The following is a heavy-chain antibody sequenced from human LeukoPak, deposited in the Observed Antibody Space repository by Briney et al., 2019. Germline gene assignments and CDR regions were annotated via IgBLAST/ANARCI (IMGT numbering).Heavy chain of an antibody. CDR3: ARAHHPLRYFDWSGWFDP. J-gene: IGHJ5*02. Sequence: GASVKVSCKASGYTFTGYYMHWVRQAPGQGLEWMGWINPNSGGTNYAQKFQGRVTMTRDTYISTAYMELSRLRSDDTAVYYCARAHHPLRYFDWSGWFDPWGQGTLVTVSS. CDR2: INPNSGGT. V-gene: IGHV1-2*02. CDR1: GYTFTGYY. D-gene: IGHD3-9*01.